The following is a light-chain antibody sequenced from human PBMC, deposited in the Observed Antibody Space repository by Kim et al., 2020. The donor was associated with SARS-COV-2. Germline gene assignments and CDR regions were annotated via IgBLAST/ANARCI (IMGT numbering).Light chain of an antibody. CDR1: PSNLASYD. CDR3: HSYDSSLRGWM. CDR2: RNI. V-gene: IGLV1-40*01. Sequence: GQKVTIPCSGNPSNLASYDVPWYQQLPGTAPKLLIYRNINRPSGVPDRFSGSKSGTSASLAITGLQAEDEADYYCHSYDSSLRGWMFGGGTKVTVL. J-gene: IGLJ6*01.